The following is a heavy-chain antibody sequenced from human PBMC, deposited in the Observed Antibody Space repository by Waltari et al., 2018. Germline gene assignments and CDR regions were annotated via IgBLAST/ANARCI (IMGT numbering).Heavy chain of an antibody. Sequence: QVQLQESGPGLVKPSETLSLPCPVSGGSISSYYWRWIRQPPGKGLEWIGYIYYSGSTNYNPSLKSRVTISVDTSKNQFSLKLSSVTAADTAVYYCARALYSSGWYVFDYWGQGTLVTVSS. J-gene: IGHJ4*02. CDR2: IYYSGST. CDR3: ARALYSSGWYVFDY. CDR1: GGSISSYY. V-gene: IGHV4-59*01. D-gene: IGHD6-19*01.